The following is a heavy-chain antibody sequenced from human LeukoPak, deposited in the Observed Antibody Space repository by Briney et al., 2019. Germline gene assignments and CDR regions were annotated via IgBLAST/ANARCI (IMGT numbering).Heavy chain of an antibody. CDR2: TYYSGST. Sequence: SQTLSLTCTVSGGSISSGDYYWSWIRQPPGKGLEWIAYTYYSGSTNYNPSLKSRVTMSADTSKNQLSLKLSSVAAADTAVYYCARPYYYDSRIDPWGQGILVTVSS. J-gene: IGHJ5*02. V-gene: IGHV4-30-4*01. CDR1: GGSISSGDYY. CDR3: ARPYYYDSRIDP. D-gene: IGHD3-22*01.